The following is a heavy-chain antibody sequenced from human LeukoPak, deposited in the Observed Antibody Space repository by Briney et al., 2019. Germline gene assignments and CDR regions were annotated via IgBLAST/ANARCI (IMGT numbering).Heavy chain of an antibody. D-gene: IGHD5-12*01. CDR2: IYHSGST. CDR3: ARGRYSGYVVWFDP. CDR1: GGSISSGGYS. Sequence: SQTLSLTCAVSGGSISSGGYSWSWIRQPPGKGLEWTGYIYHSGSTYYNPSLKSRVTISVDRSKNQFSLKLSSVTAADTAVYYCARGRYSGYVVWFDPWGQGTLVTVSS. V-gene: IGHV4-30-2*01. J-gene: IGHJ5*02.